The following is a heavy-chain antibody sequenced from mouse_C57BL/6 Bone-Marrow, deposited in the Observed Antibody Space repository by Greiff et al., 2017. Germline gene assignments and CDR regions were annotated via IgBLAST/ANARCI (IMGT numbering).Heavy chain of an antibody. D-gene: IGHD2-4*01. CDR3: ARGNYDYDEDWYFDV. Sequence: VKLQQPGAELVMPGASVKLSCKASGYTFTSYWMHWVKQRPGQGLEWIGEIDPSDSYTNYNQKFKGKSTLTVDKSSSTAYMQLSSLTSEDSAVYYCARGNYDYDEDWYFDVWGTGTTVTVSS. CDR2: IDPSDSYT. J-gene: IGHJ1*03. CDR1: GYTFTSYW. V-gene: IGHV1-69*01.